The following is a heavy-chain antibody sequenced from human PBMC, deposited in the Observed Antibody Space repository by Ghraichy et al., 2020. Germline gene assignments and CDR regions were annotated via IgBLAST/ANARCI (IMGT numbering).Heavy chain of an antibody. J-gene: IGHJ6*02. CDR2: IYYSGST. CDR1: GGSVSSGSYY. CDR3: ARDDVDTAMVDYYYYGMDV. V-gene: IGHV4-61*01. D-gene: IGHD5-18*01. Sequence: SETLSLTCTVSGGSVSSGSYYWSWIRQPPGKGLEWIGYIYYSGSTNYNPSLKSRVTISVDTSKNQFSLKLSSVTAADTAVYYCARDDVDTAMVDYYYYGMDVWGQGTTVTVSS.